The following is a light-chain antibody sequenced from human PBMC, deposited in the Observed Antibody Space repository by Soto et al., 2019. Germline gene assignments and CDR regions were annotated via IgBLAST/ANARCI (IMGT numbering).Light chain of an antibody. V-gene: IGKV3-20*01. CDR2: GTT. CDR3: QQYGSSPPT. J-gene: IGKJ4*01. CDR1: QTVSSDY. Sequence: EIVLTQSPGTVSASPGETAALSCRASQTVSSDYLAWYQQKPGQAPRLLIYGTTSRATGVPDRFSGGGSGTAFTLTISRLEPEDFAVYNCQQYGSSPPTSGGGTQVEI.